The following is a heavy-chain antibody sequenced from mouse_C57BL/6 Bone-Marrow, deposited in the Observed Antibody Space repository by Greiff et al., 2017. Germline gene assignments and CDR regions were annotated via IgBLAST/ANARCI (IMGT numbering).Heavy chain of an antibody. D-gene: IGHD1-1*01. CDR1: GYTFTSYW. J-gene: IGHJ2*01. CDR2: LYPGSGST. Sequence: VQLQQPGAELVKPGASVKMSCKASGYTFTSYWITWVKQRPGQGLEWIGDLYPGSGSTNYNEKFKSKATLTVDTSSSTAYMQLSSLTSEDSAVYYCARSHYYGSSYNYFDYWGQGTTLTVSS. V-gene: IGHV1-55*01. CDR3: ARSHYYGSSYNYFDY.